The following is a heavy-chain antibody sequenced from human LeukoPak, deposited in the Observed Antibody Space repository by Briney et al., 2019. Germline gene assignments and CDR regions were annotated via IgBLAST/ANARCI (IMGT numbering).Heavy chain of an antibody. J-gene: IGHJ4*02. CDR1: GFTFSSYA. D-gene: IGHD2-15*01. Sequence: GRSLRLSCAASGFTFSSYAVHWVRQAPGKGLEWVAVISYDGSNKYYADSVKGRFTISRDNSKNTLYLQMNSLRAEDTAVYYCARGYCSGGSCYELNADFDYWGQGTLVTVSS. V-gene: IGHV3-30-3*01. CDR3: ARGYCSGGSCYELNADFDY. CDR2: ISYDGSNK.